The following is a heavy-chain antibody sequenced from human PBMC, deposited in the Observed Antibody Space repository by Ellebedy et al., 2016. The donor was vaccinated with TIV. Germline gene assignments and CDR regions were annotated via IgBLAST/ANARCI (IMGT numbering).Heavy chain of an antibody. V-gene: IGHV3-30*09. CDR1: GFTFSSYV. CDR2: ISYDGSNK. Sequence: LSLTCAASGFTFSSYVMHWVRQAPGKGLEWVASISYDGSNKYYADAVKGRFAISRDNSENTLYLQLNNLRAGDTALYYCARTTTMTTFGPFDLWGQGTRVTVSS. D-gene: IGHD3-16*01. CDR3: ARTTTMTTFGPFDL. J-gene: IGHJ3*01.